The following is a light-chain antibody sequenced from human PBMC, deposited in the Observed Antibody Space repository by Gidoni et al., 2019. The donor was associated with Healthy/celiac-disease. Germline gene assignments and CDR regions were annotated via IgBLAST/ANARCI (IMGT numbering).Light chain of an antibody. CDR3: QQYNSYSPGYT. CDR2: KAS. CDR1: QSFSSW. Sequence: DIRMTKSPSTLSASVGDRVTITCRASQSFSSWLAWYQQKPGKAPKLLIYKASSLESGVPSRFSGSGSGTEFTLTISSLQPDDFATYYCQQYNSYSPGYTFGQGTKLEIK. V-gene: IGKV1-5*03. J-gene: IGKJ2*01.